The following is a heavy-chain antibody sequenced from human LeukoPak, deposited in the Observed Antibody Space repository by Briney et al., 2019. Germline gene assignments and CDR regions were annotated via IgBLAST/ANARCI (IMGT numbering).Heavy chain of an antibody. J-gene: IGHJ5*02. D-gene: IGHD3-9*01. CDR2: MNPNSGNT. CDR3: ARKIPLRYFDWFQGNWFDP. CDR1: GYTFTSYD. V-gene: IGHV1-8*01. Sequence: ASVKVSCKASGYTFTSYDINWVRQATGQGLEWMEWMNPNSGNTGYAQKFQGRVTMTRNTSISTAYMELSSLRSEDTAVYYCARKIPLRYFDWFQGNWFDPWGQGTLVTVSS.